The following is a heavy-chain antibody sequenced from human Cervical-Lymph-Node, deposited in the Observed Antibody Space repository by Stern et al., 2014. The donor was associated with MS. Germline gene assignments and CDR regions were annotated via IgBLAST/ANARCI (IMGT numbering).Heavy chain of an antibody. D-gene: IGHD6-13*01. V-gene: IGHV4-34*01. CDR1: GGSFSGYY. J-gene: IGHJ6*02. CDR2: INPSGST. CDR3: ARVVSSSWYGKGYYYGMDV. Sequence: VQLQQWGAGLLKPSETLSLTCAVYGGSFSGYYWSWIRQPPGKGLEWIGEINPSGSTNYNPSLKSRVTISVDTSKNQFSLKLSSVTAADTAVYYCARVVSSSWYGKGYYYGMDVWGQGTTVTVSS.